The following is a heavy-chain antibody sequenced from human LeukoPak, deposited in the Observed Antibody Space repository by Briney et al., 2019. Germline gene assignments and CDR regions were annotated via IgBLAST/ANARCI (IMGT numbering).Heavy chain of an antibody. D-gene: IGHD4-17*01. V-gene: IGHV1-2*02. CDR2: TKPTSGGT. Sequence: ASVKVSCKASGYTFTTYWIHWVRQAPGQGLEWTGWTKPTSGGTNYAQKFQGRVTMTRDTSISTAYMELSRLTSDDTAVYYCARGVLSGDYGRYFDYWGQGALVTASS. J-gene: IGHJ4*02. CDR3: ARGVLSGDYGRYFDY. CDR1: GYTFTTYW.